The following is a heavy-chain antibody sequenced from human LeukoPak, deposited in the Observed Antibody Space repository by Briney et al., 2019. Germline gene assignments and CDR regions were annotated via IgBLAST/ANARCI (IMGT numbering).Heavy chain of an antibody. J-gene: IGHJ5*01. V-gene: IGHV3-21*04. D-gene: IGHD2-2*01. Sequence: GGSLRLSCAASGFTFSSYSMNWVRQAPGKGLEWVSSISSSSSYIYYADSVKGRFTISRDNAKNSLYLQMNSLRAEDTAVYYCAKDRHAPGRYCSSTSCFPFDSWGQGTLVTVSS. CDR2: ISSSSSYI. CDR3: AKDRHAPGRYCSSTSCFPFDS. CDR1: GFTFSSYS.